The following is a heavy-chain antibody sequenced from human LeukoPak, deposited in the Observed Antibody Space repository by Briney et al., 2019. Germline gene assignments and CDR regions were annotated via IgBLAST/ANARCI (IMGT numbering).Heavy chain of an antibody. J-gene: IGHJ4*02. CDR3: AKDRFSGHTPVQLADS. D-gene: IGHD6-6*01. V-gene: IGHV3-30*02. CDR2: IHYDERRK. Sequence: GGSLRLSCAASGFIFSTYGMHWVRQAPGKGLEWVAFIHYDERRKDYADSVKGRFTISRDNYENTLFLQMNSLRPDDTAVYYCAKDRFSGHTPVQLADSWGQGTLVIVSS. CDR1: GFIFSTYG.